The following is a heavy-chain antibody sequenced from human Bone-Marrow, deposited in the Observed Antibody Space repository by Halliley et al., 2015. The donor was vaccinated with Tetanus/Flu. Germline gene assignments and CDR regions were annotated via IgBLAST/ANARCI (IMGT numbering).Heavy chain of an antibody. CDR1: GGSISRDY. J-gene: IGHJ5*02. D-gene: IGHD7-27*01. CDR3: ARQVSTLGNNWFDP. V-gene: IGHV4-59*08. CDR2: IYYSGNT. Sequence: TLSLTCTVSGGSISRDYWSWIRQPPGKGLEWIGYIYYSGNTYYNPSLKSRVTISVDRSKNQFSLKLSPVTAADTAVYYCARQVSTLGNNWFDPWGQGTLVTVSS.